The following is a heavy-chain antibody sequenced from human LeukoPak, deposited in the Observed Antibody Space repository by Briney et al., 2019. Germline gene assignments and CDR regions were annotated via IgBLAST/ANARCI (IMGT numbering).Heavy chain of an antibody. CDR3: AKLGWQQLGFDY. CDR1: GFTFSSYA. CDR2: ISGSGGST. Sequence: GGSLRLSCAASGFTFSSYAVSWVRQAPGKGLEWVSAISGSGGSTYYADSVKGRFTISRDNSKNTLYLQMNSLRAEDTAVYYCAKLGWQQLGFDYWGQGTLVTVSS. J-gene: IGHJ4*02. V-gene: IGHV3-23*01. D-gene: IGHD6-13*01.